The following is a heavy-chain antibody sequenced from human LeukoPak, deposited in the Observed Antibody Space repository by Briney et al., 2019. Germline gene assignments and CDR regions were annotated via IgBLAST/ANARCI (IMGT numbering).Heavy chain of an antibody. CDR1: GFTFSNAW. CDR3: TRGSGYDIWSGFYENYFDY. V-gene: IGHV3-15*01. J-gene: IGHJ4*02. Sequence: PGGSLRLSCAASGFTFSNAWMSWVRQAPGKGLEWVGRIKSKTDGGATDYAASVKGRFSISRDDSKNTLSLQMNSLKTEDTAVYYCTRGSGYDIWSGFYENYFDYWGQGTLVTVSS. D-gene: IGHD3-3*01. CDR2: IKSKTDGGAT.